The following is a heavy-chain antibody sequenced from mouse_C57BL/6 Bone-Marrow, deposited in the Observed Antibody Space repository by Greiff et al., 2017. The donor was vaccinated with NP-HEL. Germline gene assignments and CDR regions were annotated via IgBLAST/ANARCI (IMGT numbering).Heavy chain of an antibody. CDR3: ARKGPGLTGTFDY. CDR2: IFPGSGST. J-gene: IGHJ2*01. CDR1: GYTFTDYY. V-gene: IGHV1-75*01. Sequence: VQLQQSGPELVKPGASVKISCKASGYTFTDYYINWVKQRPGQGLEWIGWIFPGSGSTYYNEKFKGKATLTVDKSSSTAYMLLSSLTSEDSAVYVCARKGPGLTGTFDYWGQGTTLTVSS. D-gene: IGHD4-1*01.